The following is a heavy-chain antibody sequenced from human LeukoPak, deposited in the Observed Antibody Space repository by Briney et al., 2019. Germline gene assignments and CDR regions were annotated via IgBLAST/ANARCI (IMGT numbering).Heavy chain of an antibody. CDR3: ARDEGYCTNGVCYTGYGMDV. CDR2: INPNSGGT. V-gene: IGHV1-2*06. Sequence: GASVKVSCKASGYTFTGYYMHWVRQAPGQGLEWMGRINPNSGGTNYAQKFQGRVTMTRDTSISTAYMELSRLRSDDTAVYYCARDEGYCTNGVCYTGYGMDVWGQGTTVTVSS. CDR1: GYTFTGYY. J-gene: IGHJ6*02. D-gene: IGHD2-8*01.